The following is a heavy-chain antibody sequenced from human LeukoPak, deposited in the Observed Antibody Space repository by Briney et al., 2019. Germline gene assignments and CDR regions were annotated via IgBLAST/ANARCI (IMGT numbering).Heavy chain of an antibody. J-gene: IGHJ4*02. CDR2: INSDGSST. V-gene: IGHV3-74*01. D-gene: IGHD3-22*01. Sequence: GGSLRLSCAASGFTFSSSWMHWVRQAPGKGLVWVSRINSDGSSTSYADSVKGRFTISRDSAKNTLYLQMNSLRAEDTAVYYCARDPTPSTSYYYDSSGFNYWGQGTLVTVSS. CDR1: GFTFSSSW. CDR3: ARDPTPSTSYYYDSSGFNY.